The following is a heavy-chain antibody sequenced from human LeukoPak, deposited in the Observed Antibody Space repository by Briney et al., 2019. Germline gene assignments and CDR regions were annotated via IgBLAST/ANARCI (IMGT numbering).Heavy chain of an antibody. V-gene: IGHV4-59*01. J-gene: IGHJ5*02. CDR1: GGSISGYY. Sequence: SETLSPFCTVSGGSISGYYWSWFRQSPGKGPEYIGFISSTGSTDYNPSLKSRVSMSMDTSKKHFSLTLRSVTAADTAVYYCARGGPPSSGRIASFDPWGQGTLVTVSS. D-gene: IGHD2-15*01. CDR3: ARGGPPSSGRIASFDP. CDR2: ISSTGST.